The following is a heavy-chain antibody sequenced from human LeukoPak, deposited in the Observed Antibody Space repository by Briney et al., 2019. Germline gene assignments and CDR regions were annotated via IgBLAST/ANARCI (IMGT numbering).Heavy chain of an antibody. CDR3: ARANHYSSSSLDY. CDR2: INSDGSST. CDR1: GFTFSSYW. V-gene: IGHV3-74*01. D-gene: IGHD6-6*01. J-gene: IGHJ4*02. Sequence: GGSLRLSCAPSGFTFSSYWMHWVRQAPGKELVWVSRINSDGSSTSYADSVKGRFTISRDNAKNTLYLQMNSLRAEDTAVYYCARANHYSSSSLDYWGQGTLVTVSS.